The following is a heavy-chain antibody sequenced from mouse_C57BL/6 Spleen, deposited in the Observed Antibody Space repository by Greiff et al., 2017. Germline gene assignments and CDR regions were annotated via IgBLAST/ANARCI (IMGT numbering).Heavy chain of an antibody. V-gene: IGHV14-4*01. CDR1: GFNIKDDY. CDR3: TRPAWFAY. CDR2: IDPESGDT. J-gene: IGHJ3*01. Sequence: VQLQQSGAELVRPGASVKLSCTASGFNIKDDYMHWVKQRPEQGLEWIGWIDPESGDTEYASKFQGKATITADTSSNTAYLQLSSLTSEDTAVYYCTRPAWFAYWGQGTLVTVSA.